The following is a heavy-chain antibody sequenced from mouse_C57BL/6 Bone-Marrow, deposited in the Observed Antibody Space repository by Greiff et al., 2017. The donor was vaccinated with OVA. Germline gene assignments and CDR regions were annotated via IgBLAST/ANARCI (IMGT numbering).Heavy chain of an antibody. D-gene: IGHD1-1*02. V-gene: IGHV1-52*01. CDR2: IYPSDSET. CDR3: ARGSCVAWFAY. Sequence: VQLQQSGAELVRPGSSVKLSCKASGYTFTSYWMHWVKQRPKQGLEWIGNIYPSDSETHYNQKFKDKATLTVDKSSSTAYMQLSSLTSEDSAVYYCARGSCVAWFAYWGQGTLVTVSA. J-gene: IGHJ3*01. CDR1: GYTFTSYW.